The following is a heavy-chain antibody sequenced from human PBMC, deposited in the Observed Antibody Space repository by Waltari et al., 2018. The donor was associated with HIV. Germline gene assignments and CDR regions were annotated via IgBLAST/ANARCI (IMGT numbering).Heavy chain of an antibody. D-gene: IGHD6-19*01. V-gene: IGHV6-1*01. CDR2: TYFRSKWYA. CDR3: ARGAALAARVDVFDV. Sequence: QVQLQQSSPQLVKPTQILSLTCDISGDSLSSPSATWNWIRQSPSRGLEWLGRTYFRSKWYADFASSVKSRIMISPESPKNQFSLRLNAVTEEDTAVYYCARGAALAARVDVFDVWGQGTKVTVSS. CDR1: GDSLSSPSAT. J-gene: IGHJ3*01.